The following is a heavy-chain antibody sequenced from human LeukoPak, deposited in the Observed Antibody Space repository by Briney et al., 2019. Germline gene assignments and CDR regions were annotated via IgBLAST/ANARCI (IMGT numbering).Heavy chain of an antibody. V-gene: IGHV1-2*02. Sequence: ASVKVSCKASGYTFTGYYLHWVRQAPGQGLEWMGWINTNSGGTNYAQKFQGRVTMTRDTSISTAYMELSRLRSDDTAVYYCARDRGSPVGGAAYHFDYWGQGTLVTVSS. J-gene: IGHJ4*02. CDR3: ARDRGSPVGGAAYHFDY. D-gene: IGHD2-21*01. CDR2: INTNSGGT. CDR1: GYTFTGYY.